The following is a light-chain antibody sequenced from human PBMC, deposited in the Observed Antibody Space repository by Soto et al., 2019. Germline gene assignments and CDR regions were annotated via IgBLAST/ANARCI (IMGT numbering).Light chain of an antibody. V-gene: IGLV2-14*01. CDR2: EVT. CDR3: SSFTSDNTWV. Sequence: QSALTQPASVSRSPGQSITISCTGTSSDVGGYSYVSWFQQHPGKAPKLMIFEVTNRPSGVSNRFSGSKSANTASLTISGLQAEDEADYYCSSFTSDNTWVFGGGTKLTVL. CDR1: SSDVGGYSY. J-gene: IGLJ3*02.